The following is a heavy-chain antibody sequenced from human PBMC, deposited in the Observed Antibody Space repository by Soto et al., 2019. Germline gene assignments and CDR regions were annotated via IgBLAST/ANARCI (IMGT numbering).Heavy chain of an antibody. CDR1: GFTFSSYA. Sequence: PGGSPRLSCAASGFTFSSYAMSWVRQAPGKGLEWVSAISGSGGSTYYADSVKGRFTISRDNSKNTLYLQMNGLRAEDTAVYYCAKISSYYDGPHWGQGTLVTVYS. D-gene: IGHD3-22*01. CDR3: AKISSYYDGPH. J-gene: IGHJ4*02. V-gene: IGHV3-23*01. CDR2: ISGSGGST.